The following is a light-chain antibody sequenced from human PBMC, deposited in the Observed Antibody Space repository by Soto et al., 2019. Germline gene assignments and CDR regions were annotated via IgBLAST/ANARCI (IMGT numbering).Light chain of an antibody. Sequence: DIQMTQSPSSLSASVGDRVTITCRASQGISTYLVWYQQRQGRAPKLLIYDASSLRSGVPSRFSGSGSGTDVPLTISSHQPEDFATYYCQQSYRNPYTFGQGNKLATK. CDR2: DAS. V-gene: IGKV1-39*01. J-gene: IGKJ2*01. CDR1: QGISTY. CDR3: QQSYRNPYT.